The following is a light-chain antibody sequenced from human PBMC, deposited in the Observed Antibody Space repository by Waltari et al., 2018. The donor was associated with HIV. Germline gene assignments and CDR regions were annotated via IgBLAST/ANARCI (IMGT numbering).Light chain of an antibody. CDR3: QQYGSSPRT. Sequence: EIVLTQTPDTLSLSPGERATLSCRASQSVSSNFLAWYHQKPGQAPRLLIYSASSRATNIPDRFSGSGSGTDFTLTIARLEPEDFAVYYCQQYGSSPRTFGQGTKVELK. J-gene: IGKJ1*01. CDR2: SAS. V-gene: IGKV3-20*01. CDR1: QSVSSNF.